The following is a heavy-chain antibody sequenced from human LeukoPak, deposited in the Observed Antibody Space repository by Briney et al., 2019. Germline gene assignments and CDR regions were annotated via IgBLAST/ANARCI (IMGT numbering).Heavy chain of an antibody. D-gene: IGHD2-2*01. J-gene: IGHJ4*02. CDR3: ARVMPTLDY. Sequence: PGGSLRLSCAASGFTFTTHSMNWVRQAPGKWLEWVSSISSSSSYIYYADSVKGRFTISRDNAKNSLYLQMNSLRAEDTAVYYCARVMPTLDYWGQGTLVTVSS. V-gene: IGHV3-21*01. CDR1: GFTFTTHS. CDR2: ISSSSSYI.